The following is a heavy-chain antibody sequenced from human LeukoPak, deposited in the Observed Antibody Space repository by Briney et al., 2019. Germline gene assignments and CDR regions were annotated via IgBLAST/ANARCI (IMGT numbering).Heavy chain of an antibody. CDR1: GFTFSSYW. Sequence: GGSLRPSCAASGFTFSSYWMHWVRQAPGKGLVWVSRINSDGSSTTYADSVKGRFTISRDNAKNTLYLQMNSLRAEDTAVYFCARDYGRSRDYGMDVWGQGTTVTVSS. D-gene: IGHD3-10*01. CDR3: ARDYGRSRDYGMDV. CDR2: INSDGSST. V-gene: IGHV3-74*01. J-gene: IGHJ6*02.